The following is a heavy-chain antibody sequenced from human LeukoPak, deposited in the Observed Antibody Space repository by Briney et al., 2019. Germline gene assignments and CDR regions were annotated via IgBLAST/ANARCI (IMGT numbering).Heavy chain of an antibody. CDR1: GFTFSSYW. V-gene: IGHV3-7*01. Sequence: GGSLRLSCAASGFTFSSYWMSWVRQAPGKGLEWVANIKQDGSENYYVDSVKGRFTISRDNAKNSLYLQMNSLRAEDTAVYYCARDLERQITMVRGVKSPFGYWGQGTLVTVSS. CDR2: IKQDGSEN. D-gene: IGHD3-10*01. CDR3: ARDLERQITMVRGVKSPFGY. J-gene: IGHJ4*02.